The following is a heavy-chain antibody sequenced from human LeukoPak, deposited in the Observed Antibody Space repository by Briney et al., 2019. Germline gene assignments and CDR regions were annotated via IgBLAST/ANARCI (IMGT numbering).Heavy chain of an antibody. V-gene: IGHV3-11*01. J-gene: IGHJ6*02. CDR1: GFTFSDYY. D-gene: IGHD2-21*02. CDR2: ISSSGSTI. Sequence: GGSLRLSCAASGFTFSDYYMSWMRQAPGKGLEWVSYISSSGSTIYYADSVKGRFTVSRDNAKNSLYLQMNSLRAEDTAVYYCARDLAVVTAIDYYYYYGMDVWGQGTTVTVSS. CDR3: ARDLAVVTAIDYYYYYGMDV.